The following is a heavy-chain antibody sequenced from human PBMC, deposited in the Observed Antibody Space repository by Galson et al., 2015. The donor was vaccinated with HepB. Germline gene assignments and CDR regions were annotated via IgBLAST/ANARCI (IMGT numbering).Heavy chain of an antibody. CDR2: IDPSDSYT. V-gene: IGHV5-10-1*01. CDR1: GYSFTSYW. Sequence: QSGAEVKKPGESLRISCKGSGYSFTSYWISWVRQMPGKGLEWMGRIDPSDSYTNYSPSFQGHVTISADKSISTAYLQWSSLKASDTAMYYCARHAGEYYYDSSARNAFDIWGQGTMVTVSS. J-gene: IGHJ3*02. D-gene: IGHD3-22*01. CDR3: ARHAGEYYYDSSARNAFDI.